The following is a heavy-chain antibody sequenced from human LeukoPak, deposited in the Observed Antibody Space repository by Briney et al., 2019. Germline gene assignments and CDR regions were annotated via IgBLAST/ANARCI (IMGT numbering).Heavy chain of an antibody. J-gene: IGHJ6*02. Sequence: ASVKVSCKASGYTFTGYYMHWVRQAPGQGLEWMGWINPNSGGTNYAQKFQGWVTMTRDTSISTAYMELSRLRSDDTAVYYCARGGVVAPVTWTLPYGMDAWGQGTTVTVSS. D-gene: IGHD2-2*01. CDR2: INPNSGGT. V-gene: IGHV1-2*04. CDR3: ARGGVVAPVTWTLPYGMDA. CDR1: GYTFTGYY.